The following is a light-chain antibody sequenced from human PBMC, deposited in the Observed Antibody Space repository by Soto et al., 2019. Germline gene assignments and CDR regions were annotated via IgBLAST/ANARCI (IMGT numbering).Light chain of an antibody. CDR1: QDISNY. J-gene: IGKJ1*01. CDR3: QKYNSAPWT. CDR2: AAS. Sequence: DIQMTQSPSAMSASVGDSVTITCRASQDISNYLAWYQQKPGTVPKLLISAASTLQTGVPSRFSGGGSGTDFTLTISSLQPEDVATYYCQKYNSAPWTFGQGTKVDIK. V-gene: IGKV1-27*01.